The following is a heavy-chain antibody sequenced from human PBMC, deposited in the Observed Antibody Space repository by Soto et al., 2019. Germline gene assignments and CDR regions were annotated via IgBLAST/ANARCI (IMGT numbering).Heavy chain of an antibody. CDR3: ARDLPALYCGGDCYPDAFDI. CDR2: INSDGSST. CDR1: GFTFSSYW. Sequence: LRLSCAASGFTFSSYWMHWVRQAPGKGLVWVSRINSDGSSTSYADSVKGRFTISRDNAKNTLYLQMNSLRAEDTAVYYCARDLPALYCGGDCYPDAFDIWGQGTMVTVSS. D-gene: IGHD2-21*01. J-gene: IGHJ3*02. V-gene: IGHV3-74*01.